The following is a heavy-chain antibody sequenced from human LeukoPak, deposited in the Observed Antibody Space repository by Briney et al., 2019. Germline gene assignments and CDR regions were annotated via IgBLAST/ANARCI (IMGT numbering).Heavy chain of an antibody. CDR1: GGTFSSYA. J-gene: IGHJ4*02. D-gene: IGHD3-10*01. V-gene: IGHV1-69*13. CDR3: AGNYYGSGSYSLIPFDY. CDR2: IIPMFGTA. Sequence: ASVKVSCKASGGTFSSYAISWVRQAPGQGLEWMGGIIPMFGTAHSAQKFQGRVTITADESTSTVYMELSSLRSEDTAVYYCAGNYYGSGSYSLIPFDYWGQGTLVTVSS.